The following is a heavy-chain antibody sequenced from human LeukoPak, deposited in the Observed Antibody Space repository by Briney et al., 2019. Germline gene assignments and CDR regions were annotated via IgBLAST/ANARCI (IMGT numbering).Heavy chain of an antibody. Sequence: ASVKVSCKASGYTFTSYAMNWVRQAPGQGLEWMGWINTNTGNPTYAQGFTGRFVFSLDTSVSTAYLQISSLEAEDTAVYYCARGTNILGWRCSSTSCREDFDYWGQGTLVTVSS. V-gene: IGHV7-4-1*02. CDR2: INTNTGNP. CDR3: ARGTNILGWRCSSTSCREDFDY. J-gene: IGHJ4*02. D-gene: IGHD2-2*01. CDR1: GYTFTSYA.